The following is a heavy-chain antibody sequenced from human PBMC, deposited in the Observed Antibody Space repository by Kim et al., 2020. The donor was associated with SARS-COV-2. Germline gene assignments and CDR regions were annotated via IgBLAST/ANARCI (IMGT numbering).Heavy chain of an antibody. J-gene: IGHJ4*02. V-gene: IGHV1-18*01. D-gene: IGHD3-3*01. CDR3: ARETIFGVEFDY. Sequence: TNHAQKIQRRDTLTTDISTNTAYMELRSLRSDDTAVYYCARETIFGVEFDYWGQGTLLTVSS. CDR2: T.